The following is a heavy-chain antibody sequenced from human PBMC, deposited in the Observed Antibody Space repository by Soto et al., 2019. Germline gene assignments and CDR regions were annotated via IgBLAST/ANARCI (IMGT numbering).Heavy chain of an antibody. J-gene: IGHJ4*02. CDR2: IYHGGST. D-gene: IGHD3-10*01. CDR1: GGSISSSNW. Sequence: SETLSLTCAVSGGSISSSNWWSWVRQTPGKGLEWIGEIYHGGSTNYHPSLKSRVTILLDKSNNQISLTLSSVTAADTAVYFCVSSYETDDYYYHFWGPGMLVTV. CDR3: VSSYETDDYYYHF. V-gene: IGHV4-4*02.